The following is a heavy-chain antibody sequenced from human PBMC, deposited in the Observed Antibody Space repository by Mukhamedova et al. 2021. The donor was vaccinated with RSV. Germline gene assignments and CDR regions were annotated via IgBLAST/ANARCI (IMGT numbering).Heavy chain of an antibody. CDR2: IYYSGST. CDR3: ARKSDSSSWLWYFDL. V-gene: IGHV4-59*01. D-gene: IGHD6-13*01. J-gene: IGHJ2*01. Sequence: SWIRQPPGKGLEWIGYIYYSGSTNYNPSLKSRVTISVDTSKNQFSLKLSSVTAADTAVYYCARKSDSSSWLWYFDLWGRGTLVTV.